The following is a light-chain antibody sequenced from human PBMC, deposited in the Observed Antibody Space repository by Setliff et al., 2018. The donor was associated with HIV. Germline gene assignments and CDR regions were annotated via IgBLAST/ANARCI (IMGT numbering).Light chain of an antibody. CDR1: SSDVGGYNF. CDR3: SSYTSSNTLV. J-gene: IGLJ3*02. CDR2: EVN. V-gene: IGLV2-14*01. Sequence: QSVLTQPASVSGSPGQSITISCTGTSSDVGGYNFASWYQHHPGKAPNLVIFEVNYRPSGVSNRFSGSKSGNTASLTISGLQAEDEADYYCSSYTSSNTLVFGGGTK.